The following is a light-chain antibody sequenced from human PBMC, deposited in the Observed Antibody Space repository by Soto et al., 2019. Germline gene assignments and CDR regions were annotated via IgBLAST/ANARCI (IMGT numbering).Light chain of an antibody. CDR2: EVT. CDR1: SNDVGGYNY. Sequence: QSALTQPASVSGSPGQSITISCTGTSNDVGGYNYVSWYQQHPGKAPKLIIYEVTNRPSGVSNRFSASKSGNTASLTISGLPAEDEADYYCNSYTTTNYWVFGGGTKLTVL. J-gene: IGLJ3*02. CDR3: NSYTTTNYWV. V-gene: IGLV2-14*01.